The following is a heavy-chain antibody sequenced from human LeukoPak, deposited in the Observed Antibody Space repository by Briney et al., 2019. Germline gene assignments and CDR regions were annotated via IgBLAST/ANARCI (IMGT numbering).Heavy chain of an antibody. Sequence: SVKVSCKASGGTFSSYAISWVRQAPGQGLEWMGGIIPIFGTANYAQKFQGRVTITTDESTSTAYMELSSLRSEDTAVYYCAREVCISTSCYLNYYYMDVWGKGTTVTVSS. D-gene: IGHD2-2*01. CDR1: GGTFSSYA. V-gene: IGHV1-69*05. CDR3: AREVCISTSCYLNYYYMDV. CDR2: IIPIFGTA. J-gene: IGHJ6*03.